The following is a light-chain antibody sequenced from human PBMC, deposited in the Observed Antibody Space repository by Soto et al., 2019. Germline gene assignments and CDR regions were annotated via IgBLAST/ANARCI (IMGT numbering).Light chain of an antibody. J-gene: IGKJ5*01. Sequence: EIVLTRSPGTLPLSPGGRATLSCRASQGVSRRLAWYQHRPGQSPRLLISGASMRASGVPVRFSGSGSGTDFTLTISRLEPEDFAVYYCQHYGETPITFGLGTRLEV. CDR3: QHYGETPIT. CDR2: GAS. CDR1: QGVSRR. V-gene: IGKV3-20*01.